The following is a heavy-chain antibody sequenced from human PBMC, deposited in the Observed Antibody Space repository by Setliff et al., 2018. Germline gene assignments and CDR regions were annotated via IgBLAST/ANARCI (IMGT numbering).Heavy chain of an antibody. Sequence: SVKVSCKASGDTFRSYGISWVRQAPGQGLEWMGGTIPMFGSTTYAQKFQGRVTIITDESTTTAYMELSSLGSEDTAVYYCVREGVTAIQAIFDYWGQGTLVTVSS. J-gene: IGHJ4*02. CDR2: TIPMFGST. D-gene: IGHD2-21*02. V-gene: IGHV1-69*05. CDR1: GDTFRSYG. CDR3: VREGVTAIQAIFDY.